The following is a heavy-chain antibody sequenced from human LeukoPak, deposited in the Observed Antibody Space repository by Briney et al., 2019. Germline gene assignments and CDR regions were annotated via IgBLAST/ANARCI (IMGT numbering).Heavy chain of an antibody. CDR2: INPDSGGT. Sequence: GASVKVSCKASGYTFTGYFIHWVRQAPGQGLEWMGWINPDSGGTNYAQKFQGRVTMTRDTSISTAYMELSRLRSDDSAMYYCARGRGSWYDSSGSPYIRFDNWGQGTLVTVSS. V-gene: IGHV1-2*02. CDR3: ARGRGSWYDSSGSPYIRFDN. J-gene: IGHJ4*02. D-gene: IGHD3-22*01. CDR1: GYTFTGYF.